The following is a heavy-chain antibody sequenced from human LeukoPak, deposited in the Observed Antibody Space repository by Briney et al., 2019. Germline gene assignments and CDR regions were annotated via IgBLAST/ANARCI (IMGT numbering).Heavy chain of an antibody. V-gene: IGHV4-34*01. Sequence: SETLSLTCAVYGGAFSGYYWSWIRQPPGKGLEWIGEINHSGSTNYNPPLKRRVTTSVDTSKHQFALKLSSVTAADTAVYYCAREGPYWSRSPSFQHWGQGTLVTVST. D-gene: IGHD3-3*01. CDR3: AREGPYWSRSPSFQH. J-gene: IGHJ1*01. CDR2: INHSGST. CDR1: GGAFSGYY.